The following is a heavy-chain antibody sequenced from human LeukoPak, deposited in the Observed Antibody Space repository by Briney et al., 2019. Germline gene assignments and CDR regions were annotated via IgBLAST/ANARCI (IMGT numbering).Heavy chain of an antibody. CDR1: GGSIGSSNYY. CDR3: ARTSTPAAAANYYYYYMDV. D-gene: IGHD6-13*01. CDR2: IYYSGST. Sequence: SETLSLTCTVSGGSIGSSNYYWVWIRQPPGKGLEWIGSIYYSGSTYYNSSLKSRVTMSVDTSKNQFSLKLSSVTAADTAVYYCARTSTPAAAANYYYYYMDVWGKGTTVTVSS. J-gene: IGHJ6*03. V-gene: IGHV4-39*01.